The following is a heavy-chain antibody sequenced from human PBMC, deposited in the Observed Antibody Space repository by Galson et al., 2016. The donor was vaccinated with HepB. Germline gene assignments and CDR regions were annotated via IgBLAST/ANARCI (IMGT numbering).Heavy chain of an antibody. D-gene: IGHD2-8*01. CDR3: ARDKGSCTTTGCSMDV. Sequence: SLRLSCAASGFTFSSYSVNWVRQAPGKGLEWISYIGSSSATIFYTDSVKGRFTISRDDAKNSLYLQMTSLRAEDTAVYYCARDKGSCTTTGCSMDVWGQGTAVTVSS. CDR1: GFTFSSYS. J-gene: IGHJ6*02. V-gene: IGHV3-48*04. CDR2: IGSSSATI.